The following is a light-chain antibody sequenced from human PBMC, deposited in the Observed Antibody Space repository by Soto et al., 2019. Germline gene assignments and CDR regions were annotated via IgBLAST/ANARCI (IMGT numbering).Light chain of an antibody. Sequence: IQMTQSPSSVSASVVDRVTMTCRASQGVGGWLAWYQQKPGKVPKLLIYATSSLHSGVPSRFSGSGSGTDFTLSISSLQPEDFATYYCQQTHSLPLSFGPGTKVDIK. J-gene: IGKJ3*01. V-gene: IGKV1-12*01. CDR3: QQTHSLPLS. CDR2: ATS. CDR1: QGVGGW.